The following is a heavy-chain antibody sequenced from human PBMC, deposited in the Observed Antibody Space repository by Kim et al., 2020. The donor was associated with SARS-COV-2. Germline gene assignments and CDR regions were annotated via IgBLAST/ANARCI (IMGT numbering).Heavy chain of an antibody. Sequence: GGSLRLSCAASGFTFSSYSMHWVRQAPGKGLEWVSSISSSSSYIYYADSVKGRFTISRDNAKNSLYLQMNSLRAEDTAVYYCARPYDFWSGYFSGDAFDIWGQGTMVTVSS. CDR2: ISSSSSYI. CDR1: GFTFSSYS. J-gene: IGHJ3*02. V-gene: IGHV3-21*01. CDR3: ARPYDFWSGYFSGDAFDI. D-gene: IGHD3-3*01.